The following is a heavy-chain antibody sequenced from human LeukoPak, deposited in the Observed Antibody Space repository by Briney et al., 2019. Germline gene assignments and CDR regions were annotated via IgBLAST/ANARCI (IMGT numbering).Heavy chain of an antibody. CDR3: ARDKIAGPPKLDY. V-gene: IGHV3-66*01. Sequence: TGGSLRLSCAASGFTVSSNDINWVRQAPGKGLEWVSLIYSGGSTHYADSVKGRFTISRDNSKNIVYLQMNDLRADDTSVYYCARDKIAGPPKLDYWGQGILVTVSS. J-gene: IGHJ4*02. CDR1: GFTVSSND. CDR2: IYSGGST.